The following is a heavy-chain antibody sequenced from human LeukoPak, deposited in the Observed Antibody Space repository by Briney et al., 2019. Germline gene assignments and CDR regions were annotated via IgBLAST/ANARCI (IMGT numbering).Heavy chain of an antibody. CDR2: IKEDGSEK. CDR3: AKDKGLISGKYYFDY. CDR1: GFTFSSYW. D-gene: IGHD1-26*01. J-gene: IGHJ4*02. V-gene: IGHV3-7*01. Sequence: GGSLRLSCAASGFTFSSYWMSWVRQAPGKGLEWVANIKEDGSEKYYVDSVKGRVTISRDNSNNMVYLQMNSLRSEDTAVYYCAKDKGLISGKYYFDYWGQGALVTVPS.